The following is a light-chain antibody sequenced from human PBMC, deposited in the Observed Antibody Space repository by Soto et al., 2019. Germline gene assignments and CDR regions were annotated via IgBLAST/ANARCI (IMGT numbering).Light chain of an antibody. CDR2: WAS. CDR1: QNNKDD. Sequence: DIVMTQSPHSLTVSLVERATINCKPSQNNKDDLACYYQKTRQPPKLLIKWASTRAAGVPDRFSGSGSGTDFTLTISSREAEDVGIYYCQDYYSSWTLGQGTKVDIK. J-gene: IGKJ1*01. V-gene: IGKV4-1*01. CDR3: QDYYSSWT.